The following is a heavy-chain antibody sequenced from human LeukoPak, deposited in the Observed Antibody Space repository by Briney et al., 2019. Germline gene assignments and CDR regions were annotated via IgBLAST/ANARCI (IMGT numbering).Heavy chain of an antibody. J-gene: IGHJ4*02. CDR2: MTPQSGNT. V-gene: IGHV1-8*01. CDR3: SRGGY. CDR1: GYTFTSYD. Sequence: ASVKVSCKTSGYTFTSYDINWVRQAPGQGLEWMGWMTPQSGNTGYAQKLQGRVTLTRNTSTTTAYMELRSLKSEDTAVYYCSRGGYWGQGTLVTVSS.